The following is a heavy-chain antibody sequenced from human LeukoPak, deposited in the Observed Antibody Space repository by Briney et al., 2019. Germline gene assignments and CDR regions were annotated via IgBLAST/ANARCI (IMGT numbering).Heavy chain of an antibody. J-gene: IGHJ4*02. CDR1: GYTFTSYG. D-gene: IGHD3-22*01. CDR2: ISAYNGNT. Sequence: GASVKVSCKASGYTFTSYGISWVRQAPGQGLEWMGWISAYNGNTNYAQKLQGRVTMTTDTSTSTAYMELRSLRSDDTAVYYCARVRYYYDSSGYYYDWGQGTLVTVSS. CDR3: ARVRYYYDSSGYYYD. V-gene: IGHV1-18*01.